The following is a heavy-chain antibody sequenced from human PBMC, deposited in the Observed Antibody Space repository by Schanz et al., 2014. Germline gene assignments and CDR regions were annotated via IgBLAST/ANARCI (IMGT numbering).Heavy chain of an antibody. V-gene: IGHV3-23*01. CDR2: ITTGGNT. J-gene: IGHJ3*02. Sequence: EVQLLESGGGLVQPGGSLRLSCAASGFTFSTYAMSWARQTPGKGLEWVSSITTGGNTYYRDSVKGRFIVSRDNSKNTLYLEMNRLRVDDTAVYYCAKGVGGGLLLGSTFDNWGQGTMVTVTS. D-gene: IGHD3-16*01. CDR3: AKGVGGGLLLGSTFDN. CDR1: GFTFSTYA.